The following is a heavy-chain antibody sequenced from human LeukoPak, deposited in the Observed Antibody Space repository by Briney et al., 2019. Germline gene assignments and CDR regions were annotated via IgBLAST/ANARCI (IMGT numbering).Heavy chain of an antibody. V-gene: IGHV6-1*01. Sequence: SQTLSLTCAISGDSVSSNSVTWNWIRQSPSRGLEWLGRTYYRSTWCNDYAVSVRGRITVNPDTSKDQFSLHLNSVTPEDTAVYYCARRLTQYDCFDPWGQGILVTVSS. CDR1: GDSVSSNSVT. CDR3: ARRLTQYDCFDP. J-gene: IGHJ5*02. CDR2: TYYRSTWCN. D-gene: IGHD2-2*01.